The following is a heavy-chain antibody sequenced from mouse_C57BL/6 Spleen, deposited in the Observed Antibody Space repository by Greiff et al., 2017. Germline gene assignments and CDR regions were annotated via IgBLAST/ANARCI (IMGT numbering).Heavy chain of an antibody. Sequence: QVQLQPSGAELVRPGTSVKMSCKASGYTFTNYWIGWAKQRPGHGLEWIGDIYPGGGYTNYNEKFKGKATLTADKSSSTAYMQFSSLTSEDSAIYYCARGGYDSYYFDYWGQGTTLTVSS. D-gene: IGHD2-4*01. V-gene: IGHV1-63*01. J-gene: IGHJ2*01. CDR1: GYTFTNYW. CDR2: IYPGGGYT. CDR3: ARGGYDSYYFDY.